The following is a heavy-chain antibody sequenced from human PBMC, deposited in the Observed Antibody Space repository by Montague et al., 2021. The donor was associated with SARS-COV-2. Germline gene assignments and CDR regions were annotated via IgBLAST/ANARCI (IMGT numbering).Heavy chain of an antibody. J-gene: IGHJ3*02. Sequence: SETLSLTCAISGGSFSNYYWSWIRQPPGKGLEWIGEVNQSGTTIYNPSLKSRVTIFVDTSKNQFSLKLSSVTAADTAVYYCASPTYYYDSSGSDAFDIWGQGTMVTVSS. CDR3: ASPTYYYDSSGSDAFDI. CDR2: VNQSGTT. D-gene: IGHD3-22*01. CDR1: GGSFSNYY. V-gene: IGHV4-34*01.